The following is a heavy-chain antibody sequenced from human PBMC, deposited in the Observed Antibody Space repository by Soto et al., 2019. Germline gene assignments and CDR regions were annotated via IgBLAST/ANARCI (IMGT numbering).Heavy chain of an antibody. V-gene: IGHV3-23*01. Sequence: GGSLILSCAASGFTLSNYAMSWVRQAPGKGLEWVSASSGSGGSTYYANSVKGRFTISRDNSKNTLYLQLNSLRAEDTAVYYCAKDGYYDLDMDVWGQGTTVTVAS. CDR2: SSGSGGST. CDR3: AKDGYYDLDMDV. CDR1: GFTLSNYA. J-gene: IGHJ6*02.